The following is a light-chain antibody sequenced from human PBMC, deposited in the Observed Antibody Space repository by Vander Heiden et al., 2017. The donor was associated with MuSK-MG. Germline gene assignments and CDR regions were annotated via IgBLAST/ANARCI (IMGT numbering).Light chain of an antibody. CDR2: YNSDSDK. J-gene: IGLJ3*02. Sequence: QAVLTQPSSLSASPGASASLTCTLRSGLNVGTYNKYWYQQQPGSPPRFLLRYNSDSDKQRGSGVPSRFSGSKAGSASAGILLISGLQSEDEADYYCMIWHNSAWVFGGGTKLTVL. CDR3: MIWHNSAWV. V-gene: IGLV5-45*03. CDR1: SGLNVGTYN.